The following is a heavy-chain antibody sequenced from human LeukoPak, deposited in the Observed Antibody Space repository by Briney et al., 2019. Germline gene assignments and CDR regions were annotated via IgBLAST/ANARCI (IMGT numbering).Heavy chain of an antibody. Sequence: SETLSLTCTVSGGSISSSSYYWGWIRQPPGKGLEWIGSIYYSGSTYYNPSLKSRVTISVDTSKNQFSLKLSSVTAADTAVYYCARSRDFYDYVWGSPFDYWGQGTLVTVSS. D-gene: IGHD3-16*01. J-gene: IGHJ4*02. CDR1: GGSISSSSYY. CDR2: IYYSGST. V-gene: IGHV4-39*07. CDR3: ARSRDFYDYVWGSPFDY.